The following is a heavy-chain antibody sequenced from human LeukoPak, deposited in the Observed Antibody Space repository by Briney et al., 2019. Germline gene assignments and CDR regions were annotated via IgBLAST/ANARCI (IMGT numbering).Heavy chain of an antibody. CDR3: ARDYLFNYYDSSGPPFAFDI. CDR2: IYYSGST. D-gene: IGHD3-22*01. CDR1: GGSISSYY. J-gene: IGHJ3*02. Sequence: SETLSLTCTVSGGSISSYYWSWIRQPPGKGLEWIGYIYYSGSTNYNPSLKSRVTISVDTSKNQFSLKLSSVTAADTAVYYCARDYLFNYYDSSGPPFAFDIWGQGTMVTVSS. V-gene: IGHV4-59*01.